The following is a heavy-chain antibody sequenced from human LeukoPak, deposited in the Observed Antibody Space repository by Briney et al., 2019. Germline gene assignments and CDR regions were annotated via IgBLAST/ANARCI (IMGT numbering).Heavy chain of an antibody. D-gene: IGHD3-22*01. CDR3: ARHHLYDSSGDGRYYFDY. J-gene: IGHJ4*02. Sequence: PSETLSLTCGVSVYSLSSGYHWGWIRQPTGKGLEWIGSMSHSGSTYYNPSLKSPVTISVDTSKNQFSVKLSSVTAADTAVYYCARHHLYDSSGDGRYYFDYWGQGTLVTVSS. V-gene: IGHV4-38-2*01. CDR2: MSHSGST. CDR1: VYSLSSGYH.